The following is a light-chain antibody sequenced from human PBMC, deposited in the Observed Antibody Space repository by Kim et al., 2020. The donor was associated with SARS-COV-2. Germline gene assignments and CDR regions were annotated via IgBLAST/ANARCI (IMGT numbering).Light chain of an antibody. CDR1: KLGDKY. CDR3: QAWDSSTVV. CDR2: QDS. Sequence: SGSPGQTASITCSGDKLGDKYACWYQQKPGQSPVLVIYQDSKRPSGIPERFSGSNSGNTATLTISGTQAMEEADYYCQAWDSSTVVFGGGTQLTVL. V-gene: IGLV3-1*01. J-gene: IGLJ2*01.